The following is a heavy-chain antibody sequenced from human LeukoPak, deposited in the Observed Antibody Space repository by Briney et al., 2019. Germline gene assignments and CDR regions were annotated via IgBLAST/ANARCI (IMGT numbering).Heavy chain of an antibody. Sequence: SETLSLTCAVYGGSLSDYYWNWIRQAPGKGLVWIGEINHSGSTNYNPSLKSRVTISVDTSKNPFSLKLSSVTAADTAVYYCAREGKKRNWFDPWGQGTLVTVSS. D-gene: IGHD3-10*01. CDR1: GGSLSDYY. J-gene: IGHJ5*02. CDR2: INHSGST. V-gene: IGHV4-34*01. CDR3: AREGKKRNWFDP.